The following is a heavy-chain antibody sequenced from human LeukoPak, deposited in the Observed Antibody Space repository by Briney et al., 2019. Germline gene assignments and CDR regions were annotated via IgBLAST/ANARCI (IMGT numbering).Heavy chain of an antibody. J-gene: IGHJ4*02. Sequence: GGSLGLSCAASGFTFSNYYMSWIRQTPGKGLEWLSYISGSGNDIHYADSVKGRFTISRDNAKSSLYLQMNSLRAEDTAMYYCARDIRAVGITLYFDYWGQGILVTVTS. CDR3: ARDIRAVGITLYFDY. CDR1: GFTFSNYY. CDR2: ISGSGNDI. D-gene: IGHD3-22*01. V-gene: IGHV3-11*01.